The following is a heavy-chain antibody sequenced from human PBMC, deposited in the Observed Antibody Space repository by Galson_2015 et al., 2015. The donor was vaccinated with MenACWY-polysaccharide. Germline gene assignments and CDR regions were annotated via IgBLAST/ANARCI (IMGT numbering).Heavy chain of an antibody. D-gene: IGHD2-2*01. CDR1: GFTLTSYA. J-gene: IGHJ4*02. CDR2: IRSSGTNT. Sequence: SLRLSCAASGFTLTSYAMSWVRQAPGKGLEWVSAIRSSGTNTYYADSVKGRFTISRDNSKNTLSLQMNSLRAEDTAVYYCARVRYSTGKYQFDYWGQGTLVAVSS. CDR3: ARVRYSTGKYQFDY. V-gene: IGHV3-23*01.